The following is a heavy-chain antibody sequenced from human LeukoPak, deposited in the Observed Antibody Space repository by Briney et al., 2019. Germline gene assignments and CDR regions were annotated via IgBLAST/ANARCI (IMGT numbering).Heavy chain of an antibody. V-gene: IGHV3-30*04. CDR1: GFTFSDYN. D-gene: IGHD3-3*01. CDR3: AKNSKAVTISGVPSQGY. J-gene: IGHJ4*02. Sequence: PGGSLRLSCLASGFTFSDYNFNWVRQAPGKGLEWVAFIGYDESKKYYAESVKGRFTISRDDSKNTLYLQMSALKTEDTAVYYCAKNSKAVTISGVPSQGYWGQGTLVTVSS. CDR2: IGYDESKK.